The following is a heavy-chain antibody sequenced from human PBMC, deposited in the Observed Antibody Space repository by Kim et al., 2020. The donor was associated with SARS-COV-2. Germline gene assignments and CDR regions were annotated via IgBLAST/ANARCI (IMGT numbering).Heavy chain of an antibody. J-gene: IGHJ3*02. V-gene: IGHV3-48*03. D-gene: IGHD5-12*01. CDR1: GFTLSTYE. CDR3: ARDGGDGGYPNAFDI. Sequence: GGSLRLSCAASGFTLSTYEMNWLRQAPGKGLEWLAYISSGGTILYYADSVKGRFTISRDTAKNSLFLQMNSLRVDDTALYFCARDGGDGGYPNAFDIWGQGTMVTVSS. CDR2: ISSGGTIL.